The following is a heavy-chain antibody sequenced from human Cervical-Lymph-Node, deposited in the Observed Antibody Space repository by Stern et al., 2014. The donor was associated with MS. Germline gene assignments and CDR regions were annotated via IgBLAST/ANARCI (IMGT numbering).Heavy chain of an antibody. J-gene: IGHJ5*01. Sequence: VQLVEFGAEERKPGASVRVSCKTSGYNFISDDINWVRQATGQGLEWMGWMNPDSGDTGYAQKFQGRLTITGDTSINTAYMELTSLSSEDSAVYYCTKAWDSWGQGTLVTVSS. CDR2: MNPDSGDT. CDR1: GYNFISDD. CDR3: TKAWDS. V-gene: IGHV1-8*01.